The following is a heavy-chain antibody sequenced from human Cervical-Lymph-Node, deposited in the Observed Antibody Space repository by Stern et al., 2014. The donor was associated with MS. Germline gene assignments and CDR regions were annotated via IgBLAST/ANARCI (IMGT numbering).Heavy chain of an antibody. CDR2: MSFVGGNK. CDR1: GFSLSNSG. V-gene: IGHV3-30*03. J-gene: IGHJ6*02. CDR3: MGVGDAMHV. Sequence: VHLVESGGGVVQPGRSLTLSCAASGFSLSNSGMHWVRQAPGKGLEWVAVMSFVGGNKKYGDSVKGRFRISRDMAKNTLFRQMTSLRPEDTAVYYCMGVGDAMHVWGQGTTVIFSS.